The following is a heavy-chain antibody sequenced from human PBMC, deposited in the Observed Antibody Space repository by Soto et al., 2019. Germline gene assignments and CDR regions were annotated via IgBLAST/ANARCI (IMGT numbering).Heavy chain of an antibody. V-gene: IGHV3-11*01. Sequence: QVQLVESGGGLVKPGGSLRLSCAASGFTFSDYYMSWIRQAQGKGLGGVSYFSSSGSTIYYADSVKGRFTISRDNAKNSLYLQMNSLRAEDTAVYYCARGGQGFYDFWSGYYRYYWYFDLWGRGTLVTVSS. CDR2: FSSSGSTI. CDR3: ARGGQGFYDFWSGYYRYYWYFDL. CDR1: GFTFSDYY. D-gene: IGHD3-3*01. J-gene: IGHJ2*01.